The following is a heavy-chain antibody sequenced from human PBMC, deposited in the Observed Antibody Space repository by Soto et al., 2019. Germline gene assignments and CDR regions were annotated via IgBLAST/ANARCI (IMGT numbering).Heavy chain of an antibody. CDR2: INPESTTI. CDR1: GNDLSIYW. V-gene: IGHV3-74*01. D-gene: IGHD3-10*01. J-gene: IGHJ4*02. Sequence: EAQLVESGGGLVQPGGSLRLSCTGSGNDLSIYWMHWVRQAPGKGLVWVSRINPESTTISYADSVKGRFTISRDNAENTLFLHMNSMSADDTGVYYCTKDTFGGRDSWGQGTLVTVSS. CDR3: TKDTFGGRDS.